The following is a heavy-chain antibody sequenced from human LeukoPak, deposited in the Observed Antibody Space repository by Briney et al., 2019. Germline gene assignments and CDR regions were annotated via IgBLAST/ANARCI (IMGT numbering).Heavy chain of an antibody. CDR1: GFTFSSYG. CDR2: ISYDGSNK. Sequence: QSGGSLRLSCAASGFTFSSYGMHWVRQAPGKGLEWVAVISYDGSNKYYADSVKGRFTISRDNSKNTLYLQMNSLRAEDTAVYYCTSGNGIAVAGNYYYWGQGTLVTVSS. J-gene: IGHJ4*02. V-gene: IGHV3-30*03. CDR3: TSGNGIAVAGNYYY. D-gene: IGHD6-19*01.